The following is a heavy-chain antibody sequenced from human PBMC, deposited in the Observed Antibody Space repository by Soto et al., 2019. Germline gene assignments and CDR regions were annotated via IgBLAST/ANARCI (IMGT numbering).Heavy chain of an antibody. CDR1: GGSISSYY. CDR2: IYYSGST. Sequence: SETLSLTCTVSGGSISSYYWSWIRQPPGKGLEWIGYIYYSGSTNYNPSLKSRVTISVDTSKNQFSLKLSSVTAADTAVYYCARETTYYDFWSGYYEPWFDPWGQGTLVTVSS. V-gene: IGHV4-59*01. D-gene: IGHD3-3*01. J-gene: IGHJ5*02. CDR3: ARETTYYDFWSGYYEPWFDP.